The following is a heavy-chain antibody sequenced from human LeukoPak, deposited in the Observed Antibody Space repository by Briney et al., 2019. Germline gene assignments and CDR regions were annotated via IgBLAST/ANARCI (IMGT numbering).Heavy chain of an antibody. CDR3: AKGAYDYIEIAYFDY. D-gene: IGHD5-12*01. CDR2: IIGSSGST. J-gene: IGHJ4*02. V-gene: IGHV3-23*01. CDR1: GFSFNNYA. Sequence: GGSLRLSCVASGFSFNNYAMNWVRQAPGKGLEWVSLIIGSSGSTFYADSVKGPFTISRDKSKNTLYLQMNSLRAEDTAVYYCAKGAYDYIEIAYFDYWGQGSLVTVSS.